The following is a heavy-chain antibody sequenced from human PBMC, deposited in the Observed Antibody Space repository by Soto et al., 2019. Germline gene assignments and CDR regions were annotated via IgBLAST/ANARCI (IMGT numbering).Heavy chain of an antibody. V-gene: IGHV5-51*01. J-gene: IGHJ6*02. D-gene: IGHD2-8*01. Sequence: PGESLKISCKGSGYSLTSYWIGWVRQMPGKGLEWMGIIYPGDSDTRYSPSFQGQVTFSVDKSTSTAYLQWSSLKASDTAMYYCARQGSNGAYYYYGMDVWGQGTTVTVSS. CDR1: GYSLTSYW. CDR2: IYPGDSDT. CDR3: ARQGSNGAYYYYGMDV.